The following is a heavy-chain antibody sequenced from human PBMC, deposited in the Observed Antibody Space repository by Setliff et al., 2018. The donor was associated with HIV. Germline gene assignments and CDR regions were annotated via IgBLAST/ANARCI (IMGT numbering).Heavy chain of an antibody. CDR3: ARHRDPPGSRWIYYYYYMDL. D-gene: IGHD6-13*01. CDR1: GDSISNTNW. Sequence: PSETLSLTCVVSGDSISNTNWWTWVRQPPGKGLEWIGTIYYSGSTYYNPSLSSRLTISVDTSKNQVSLRLSSVTAADTGVYYCARHRDPPGSRWIYYYYYMDLWGEGTTVTVSS. V-gene: IGHV4-39*01. CDR2: IYYSGST. J-gene: IGHJ6*03.